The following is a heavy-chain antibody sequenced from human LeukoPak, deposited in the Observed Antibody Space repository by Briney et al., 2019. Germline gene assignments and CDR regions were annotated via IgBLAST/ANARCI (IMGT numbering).Heavy chain of an antibody. D-gene: IGHD2-8*01. J-gene: IGHJ4*02. CDR2: ISGSGGST. CDR3: AKDRAITNYYFDY. V-gene: IGHV3-23*01. CDR1: GFTFSSYA. Sequence: GGSLRLSCAASGFTFSSYAMSWVRQAPGKGLEWVSAISGSGGSTYYADSVKGRFTISRGNSKNTLYLQMNSLRAEDTAVYYCAKDRAITNYYFDYWGQGTLVTVSS.